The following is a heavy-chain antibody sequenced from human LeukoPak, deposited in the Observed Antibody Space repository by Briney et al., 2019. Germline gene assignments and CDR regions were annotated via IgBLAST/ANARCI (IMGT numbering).Heavy chain of an antibody. Sequence: PGGSLRLSCAASGFTFSSYSMNWVRQAPGKGLEWVSSISSSSSYIYYADSVKGRFTISRDNAKNSLYLQMNSLRAEDTAVYYRAREVDIVVVPAAINAFDIWGQGTMVTVSS. CDR2: ISSSSSYI. D-gene: IGHD2-2*03. CDR3: AREVDIVVVPAAINAFDI. J-gene: IGHJ3*02. V-gene: IGHV3-21*01. CDR1: GFTFSSYS.